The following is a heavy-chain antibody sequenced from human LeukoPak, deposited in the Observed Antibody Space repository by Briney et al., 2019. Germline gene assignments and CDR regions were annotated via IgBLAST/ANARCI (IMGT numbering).Heavy chain of an antibody. D-gene: IGHD1-26*01. Sequence: GASVKVSCKTSGYSFSSYGISWVRQAPGQGLEWVGWMSAKNGDTKYAQKLQGRVSMTTDTSTSTVYLELRSLRSDDTAVYYCSRGGKRWDKGDSDNWGQGTLVTVSS. CDR2: MSAKNGDT. V-gene: IGHV1-18*01. CDR3: SRGGKRWDKGDSDN. J-gene: IGHJ4*02. CDR1: GYSFSSYG.